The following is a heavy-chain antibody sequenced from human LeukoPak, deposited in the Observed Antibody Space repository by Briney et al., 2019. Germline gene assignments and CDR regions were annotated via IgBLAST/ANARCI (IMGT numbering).Heavy chain of an antibody. Sequence: PGRSLRLSCAASGFTFDDYAMHWVRQAPGKGLEWVSGISWNSGSIGYADSVKGRFTISRDNAKNSLYLQKNSLRAEDTALYYCAKDLRYGSGSYCFDYWGQGTLVTVSS. V-gene: IGHV3-9*01. D-gene: IGHD3-10*01. J-gene: IGHJ4*02. CDR3: AKDLRYGSGSYCFDY. CDR1: GFTFDDYA. CDR2: ISWNSGSI.